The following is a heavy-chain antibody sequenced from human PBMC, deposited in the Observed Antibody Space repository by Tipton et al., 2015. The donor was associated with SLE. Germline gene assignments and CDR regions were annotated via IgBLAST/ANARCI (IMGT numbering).Heavy chain of an antibody. CDR3: ARDDGTHFVVIPNTLGDCFDS. D-gene: IGHD2-2*01. Sequence: SLRLSCAASGFTFSRYWMYWVRQAPGKGLEWVARISDGSTTNYADSVKGRFTISRDDAKNMVYLQMSSLRVEDTAIYYCARDDGTHFVVIPNTLGDCFDSWGQGTQVTVSS. J-gene: IGHJ4*02. CDR1: GFTFSRYW. CDR2: ISDGSTT. V-gene: IGHV3-74*01.